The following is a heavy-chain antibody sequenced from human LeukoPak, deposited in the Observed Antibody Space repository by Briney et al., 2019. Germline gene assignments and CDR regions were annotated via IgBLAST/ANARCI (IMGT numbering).Heavy chain of an antibody. Sequence: GGSLRLSCAASGFTFSNYNMNWVRQAPGKGLEWVSYISATSDTVYYADSVKGRFTISRDNGKDSLYLQMNSLRAEDTAVYYCAFPSWDYWGQGTLVTVSS. CDR1: GFTFSNYN. D-gene: IGHD1-26*01. CDR2: ISATSDTV. CDR3: AFPSWDY. V-gene: IGHV3-48*01. J-gene: IGHJ4*02.